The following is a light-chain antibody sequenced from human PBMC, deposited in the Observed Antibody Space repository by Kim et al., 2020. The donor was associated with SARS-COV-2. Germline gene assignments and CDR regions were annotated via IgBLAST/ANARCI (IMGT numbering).Light chain of an antibody. CDR2: DAS. V-gene: IGKV3-20*01. CDR1: QSVSSNY. CDR3: QQYGSSPYT. Sequence: YPGERATLTCRASQSVSSNYLAWYQQKPGQAPRLLIYDASSRATGIPDRFSGSGSGTDFTLTISRLEPEDFAVYYCQQYGSSPYTFGQGTKLEIK. J-gene: IGKJ2*01.